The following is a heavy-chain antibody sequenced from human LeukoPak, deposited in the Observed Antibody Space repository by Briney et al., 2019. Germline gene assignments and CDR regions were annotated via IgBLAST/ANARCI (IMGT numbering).Heavy chain of an antibody. CDR2: IYYTGSS. D-gene: IGHD2-8*01. CDR3: ARENYCSNGVCWAFDP. V-gene: IGHV4-39*07. CDR1: GGSISSSDDY. J-gene: IGHJ5*02. Sequence: SETLSHTCTVSGGSISSSDDYWGWIRQPPGKGLEWIGNIYYTGSSSYNSSLKSRVTISVDTSKNQFSLQLSSVTAADTAVYYCARENYCSNGVCWAFDPWGQGTLVTVSS.